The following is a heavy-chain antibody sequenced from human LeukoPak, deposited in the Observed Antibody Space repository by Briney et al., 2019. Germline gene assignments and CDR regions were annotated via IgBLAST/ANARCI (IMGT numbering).Heavy chain of an antibody. V-gene: IGHV5-51*01. D-gene: IGHD3-10*01. Sequence: GESLKISCKASGYRFTDHWIAWVRQMPGKGLEWMGIISPGDSDTRYRPSFQGQVTISADKSNTNAYLQWSSLQASDTAMYYCARQTRDGSGGRGYSFDFWGQGTLVTVSS. CDR3: ARQTRDGSGGRGYSFDF. J-gene: IGHJ4*02. CDR1: GYRFTDHW. CDR2: ISPGDSDT.